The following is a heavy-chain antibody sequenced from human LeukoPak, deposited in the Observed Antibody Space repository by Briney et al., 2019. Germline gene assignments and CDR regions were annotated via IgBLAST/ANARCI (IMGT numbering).Heavy chain of an antibody. CDR3: ATEDGSGSFSPFDY. Sequence: ASVKVSCKASGYTFTGYYMHWVRQAPGQGLEWMGWINPNSGGTNYAQNFQGRVTMTRDTSISTAYMELSRLRSDDTAVYYCATEDGSGSFSPFDYWGQGALVTVSS. D-gene: IGHD1-26*01. J-gene: IGHJ4*02. CDR1: GYTFTGYY. CDR2: INPNSGGT. V-gene: IGHV1-2*02.